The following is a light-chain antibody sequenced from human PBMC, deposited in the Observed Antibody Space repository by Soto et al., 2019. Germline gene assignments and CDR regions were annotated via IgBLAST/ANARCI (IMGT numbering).Light chain of an antibody. V-gene: IGKV3-11*01. CDR1: QSVSSY. CDR3: QQRSNWPWT. Sequence: EIVLTQSPATLSLSPGERVTVSCRASQSVSSYLVWYQQKPGQAPRLLIYDASNRATGIPARFSGSGSGTDFTLTISSLEAEDFAVYYCQQRSNWPWTFGQGTKVEI. CDR2: DAS. J-gene: IGKJ1*01.